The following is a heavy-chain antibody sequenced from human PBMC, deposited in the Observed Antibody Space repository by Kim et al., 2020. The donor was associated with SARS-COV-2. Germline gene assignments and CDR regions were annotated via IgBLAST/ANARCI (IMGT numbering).Heavy chain of an antibody. CDR1: GFTFSSNY. CDR3: ARSPLVGVNSRSYYYYGMDV. D-gene: IGHD1-20*01. Sequence: GGSLRLSCAASGFTFSSNYRSWVPQAPGKGLEWVSVIYSGGSTYYADSVKGRFTISRDTSKTTLCLQMNRLRAEDTAVYYCARSPLVGVNSRSYYYYGMDVWGQGTTVTVSS. CDR2: IYSGGST. J-gene: IGHJ6*02. V-gene: IGHV3-53*01.